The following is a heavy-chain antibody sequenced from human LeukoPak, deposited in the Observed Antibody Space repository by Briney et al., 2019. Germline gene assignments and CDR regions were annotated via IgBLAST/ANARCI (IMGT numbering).Heavy chain of an antibody. CDR2: IYSSGST. J-gene: IGHJ4*02. Sequence: SETLSLTCTVSGDSMNSGSYFWNWIRQPAGKGLEFIGHIYSSGSTHYNPSLKSRVTISVDTSKNQFSLKLSSVTAADTAVYYCARVSNIAAAEPYYFDYWGQGTLVTVSS. V-gene: IGHV4-61*09. CDR1: GDSMNSGSYF. CDR3: ARVSNIAAAEPYYFDY. D-gene: IGHD6-13*01.